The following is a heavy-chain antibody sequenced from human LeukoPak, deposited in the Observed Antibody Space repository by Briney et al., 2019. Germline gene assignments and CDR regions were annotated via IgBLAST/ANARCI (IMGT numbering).Heavy chain of an antibody. D-gene: IGHD2-21*02. CDR3: ARDGGGGDYYYYYGMDV. CDR1: GGSISSYY. V-gene: IGHV4-59*01. CDR2: IYYSGST. Sequence: SETLSLTCTVSGGSISSYYWSWIRQPPGKGLEWIGYIYYSGSTNYNPSLKSRVTISVDTSKNQFSLKLSSVTAADTAVYYCARDGGGGDYYYYYGMDVWGQGTTVTVSS. J-gene: IGHJ6*02.